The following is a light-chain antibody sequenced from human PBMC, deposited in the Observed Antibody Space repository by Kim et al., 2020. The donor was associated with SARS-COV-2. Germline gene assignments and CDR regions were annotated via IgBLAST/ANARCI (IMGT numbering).Light chain of an antibody. J-gene: IGKJ1*01. V-gene: IGKV3-20*01. CDR3: HQYATSPPWT. Sequence: EIVLTQSPGTLSLSPGERATLSCRASQSVSTNYLAWYQQKPGQAPRLLIYGASSRATGIPDRFSGSGSGTDFTFTISRLEPEDFAVYYWHQYATSPPWTFGQGTKVEIK. CDR1: QSVSTNY. CDR2: GAS.